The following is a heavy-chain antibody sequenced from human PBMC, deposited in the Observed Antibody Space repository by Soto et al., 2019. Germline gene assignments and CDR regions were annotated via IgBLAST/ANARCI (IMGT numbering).Heavy chain of an antibody. CDR1: GFIVSSNY. D-gene: IGHD3-16*01. J-gene: IGHJ4*02. V-gene: IGHV3-53*02. Sequence: EVQLVETGGGLIQPGGSLRLSCAVSGFIVSSNYMSWVRQAPGKGLEWVSVIYSGGTTYYTDSVKGRFTISRDYSKNMLYLQMNSLRGEDTAVYYCARGGGGGYSDSLRFDYWGQGTLVTVSS. CDR3: ARGGGGGYSDSLRFDY. CDR2: IYSGGTT.